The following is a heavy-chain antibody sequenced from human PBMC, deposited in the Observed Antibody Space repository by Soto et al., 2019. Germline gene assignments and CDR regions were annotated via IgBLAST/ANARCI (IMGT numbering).Heavy chain of an antibody. J-gene: IGHJ4*02. CDR2: ISGSGGST. V-gene: IGHV3-23*01. CDR1: GFTFSSYA. CDR3: ATGLRYSSGWYYFDY. D-gene: IGHD6-19*01. Sequence: GESLKISCAASGFTFSSYAMSWVRQAPGKGLEWVSAISGSGGSTYYADSVKGRFTISRDNSKNTLYLQMNSLRAEDTAVYYCATGLRYSSGWYYFDYWGQGTLVTVSS.